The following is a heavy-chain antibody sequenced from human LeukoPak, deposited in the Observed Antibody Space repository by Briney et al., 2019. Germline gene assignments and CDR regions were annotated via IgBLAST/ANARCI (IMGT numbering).Heavy chain of an antibody. CDR1: EDSVSSNSAA. CDR3: TRDHDPGNWYFDY. J-gene: IGHJ4*02. D-gene: IGHD3-9*01. V-gene: IGHV6-1*01. CDR2: TYYRTKWYN. Sequence: SQTLSLTCAISEDSVSSNSAAWIWIRQSPSRGLEWLGRTYYRTKWYNDYAVSVKIRITINPDTSKNQFSLQLNSVTPEDTAVYYCTRDHDPGNWYFDYWGQGTLVTVSS.